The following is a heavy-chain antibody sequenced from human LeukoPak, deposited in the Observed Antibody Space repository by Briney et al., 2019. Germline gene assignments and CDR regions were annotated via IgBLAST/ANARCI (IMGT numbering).Heavy chain of an antibody. CDR2: IRYDGSNK. D-gene: IGHD5-12*01. CDR1: GFTFSSYG. J-gene: IGHJ4*02. Sequence: PGGSLRLSCAASGFTFSSYGMHWVRQAPGKGLEWVAFIRYDGSNKYYADSVKGRFTISRDNSKNTLYLQMNSLRAEDTAVYYCASGVATIIEGEYYFDYWGQGTLVTVSS. CDR3: ASGVATIIEGEYYFDY. V-gene: IGHV3-30*02.